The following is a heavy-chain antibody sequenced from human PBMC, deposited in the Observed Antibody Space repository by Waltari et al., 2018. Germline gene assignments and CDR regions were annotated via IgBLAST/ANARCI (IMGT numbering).Heavy chain of an antibody. CDR3: AISGESRHAFDI. CDR1: GFTFRSYA. V-gene: IGHV3-23*01. J-gene: IGHJ3*02. D-gene: IGHD3-10*01. CDR2: SGVGGGST. Sequence: DVQLLESGGGLVQPGGSLRLSCAASGFTFRSYAMSWGRQVPGKGREWVSGSGVGGGSTYCADSWKGGFTIARDNSKTTLYLQMNSRRAEDTAVYYCAISGESRHAFDIWGQGTMVTVSS.